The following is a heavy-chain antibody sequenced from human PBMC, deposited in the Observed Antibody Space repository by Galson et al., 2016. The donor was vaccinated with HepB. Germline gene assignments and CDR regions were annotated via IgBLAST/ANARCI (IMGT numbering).Heavy chain of an antibody. Sequence: SLRLSCAGSGYTFSRYGMTWVRQATGKGLEGVARMSTSGNSRDYAESVKGRFTISRDNSRSMLYVEMNGLKAEDTGVYYCVRGSTAPDVWGKGTTVTVSS. CDR2: MSTSGNSR. D-gene: IGHD3-16*01. J-gene: IGHJ6*04. CDR3: VRGSTAPDV. CDR1: GYTFSRYG. V-gene: IGHV3-23*01.